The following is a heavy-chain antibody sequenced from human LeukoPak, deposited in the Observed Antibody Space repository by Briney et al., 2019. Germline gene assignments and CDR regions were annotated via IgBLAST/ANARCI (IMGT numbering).Heavy chain of an antibody. Sequence: PGGSLRLSCAASGFSFSTYWMSWVRQAPGKGLEWVANIKQDGSETHYGDSVRGRFTISRDNANNSLYLHMNSVRVEDTALYFCARDTYDSSGYHFYYMDVRGKGTSVTVSS. J-gene: IGHJ6*03. CDR2: IKQDGSET. CDR3: ARDTYDSSGYHFYYMDV. CDR1: GFSFSTYW. D-gene: IGHD3-22*01. V-gene: IGHV3-7*01.